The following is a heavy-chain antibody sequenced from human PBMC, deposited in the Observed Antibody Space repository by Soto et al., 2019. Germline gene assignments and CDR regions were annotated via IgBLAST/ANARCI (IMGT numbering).Heavy chain of an antibody. J-gene: IGHJ4*02. CDR3: ASSPHKDSRPDY. CDR2: IKYDGSEK. Sequence: MRLSCAASGFTFSSYWMSWVRQAPGRGLEWMANIKYDGSEKYYVDSVKGRLTISRDNAKNSLYLQMNSLRAEDTAVYYCASSPHKDSRPDYWGQGTLVIVSS. D-gene: IGHD3-22*01. V-gene: IGHV3-7*03. CDR1: GFTFSSYW.